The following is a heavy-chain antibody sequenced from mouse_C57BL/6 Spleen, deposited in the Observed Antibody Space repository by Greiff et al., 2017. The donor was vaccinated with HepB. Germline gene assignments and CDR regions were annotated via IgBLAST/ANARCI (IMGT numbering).Heavy chain of an antibody. Sequence: QVHVKQPGTELVKPGASVKLSCKASGYTFTSYWMHWVKQRPGQGLEWIGNINPSNGGTNYNEKFKSKATLTVDKSSSTADMQLSSLTSEDSAVYYCARSHRRGYFDYWGQGTTLTVSS. CDR1: GYTFTSYW. CDR3: ARSHRRGYFDY. J-gene: IGHJ2*01. CDR2: INPSNGGT. V-gene: IGHV1-53*01.